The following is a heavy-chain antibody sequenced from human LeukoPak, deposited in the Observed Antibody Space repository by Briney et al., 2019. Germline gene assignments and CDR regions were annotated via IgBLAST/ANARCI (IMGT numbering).Heavy chain of an antibody. D-gene: IGHD5-12*01. CDR2: IIPIFGTA. J-gene: IGHJ4*02. CDR1: GGTFSSYA. V-gene: IGHV1-69*13. Sequence: GASVKVSCKASGGTFSSYAISWVRQAPGQGLEWMGGIIPIFGTANYAQKFQGRVTITADESTSTAYMELSSLRSEDTAVYYCARDGGGGYLQNFDYWGQGTLVTVSS. CDR3: ARDGGGGYLQNFDY.